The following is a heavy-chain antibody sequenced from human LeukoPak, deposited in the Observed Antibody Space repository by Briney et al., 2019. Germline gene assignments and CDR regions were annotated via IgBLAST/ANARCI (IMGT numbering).Heavy chain of an antibody. J-gene: IGHJ4*01. Sequence: ASVKVSCKTSGYTFSNYGISWARQAPGQGLEWMGWITAYNGNRLYAQRFQGRITLTTDTSTSTSYMELRSLEYDDTAIYYCARDNDEVVDHWGQGTLVTVSS. V-gene: IGHV1-18*01. D-gene: IGHD1-1*01. CDR2: ITAYNGNR. CDR1: GYTFSNYG. CDR3: ARDNDEVVDH.